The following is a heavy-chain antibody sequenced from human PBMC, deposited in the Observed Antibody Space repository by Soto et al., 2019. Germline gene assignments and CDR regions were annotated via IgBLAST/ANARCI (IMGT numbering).Heavy chain of an antibody. V-gene: IGHV1-69*02. CDR3: VWFGELFPGY. D-gene: IGHD3-10*01. CDR1: GGTFSSYT. J-gene: IGHJ4*02. CDR2: IIPILDIA. Sequence: SVKVSCKASGGTFSSYTISWVRQAPGQGLEWMGRIIPILDIANYAQKFQGRVTITADKSTSTAYMELSSLRSEDTAVYYCVWFGELFPGYWGQGTLVTVSS.